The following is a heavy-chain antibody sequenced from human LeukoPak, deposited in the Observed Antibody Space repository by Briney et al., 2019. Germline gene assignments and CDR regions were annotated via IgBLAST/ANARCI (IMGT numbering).Heavy chain of an antibody. J-gene: IGHJ6*03. CDR3: AREKGYSSSWYKDYMDV. V-gene: IGHV4-59*01. Sequence: PSETLSLTCTVSGVSISSYYRSWVGQAPGKGLEWIGYIYYSGSTNYNLSLKSRVTISVDTSKNQCSLKLSSVTAADTAVYYCAREKGYSSSWYKDYMDVWGKGTTVTVSS. D-gene: IGHD6-13*01. CDR1: GVSISSYY. CDR2: IYYSGST.